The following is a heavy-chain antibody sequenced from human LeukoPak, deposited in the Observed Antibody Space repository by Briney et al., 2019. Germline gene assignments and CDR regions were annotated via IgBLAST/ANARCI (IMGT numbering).Heavy chain of an antibody. CDR2: IYYGGSF. Sequence: SETLSLTCSVSGGSINDYYWNWIRQSPGKGLEWIGYIYYGGSFNYRYNLSLKSRVPISVDASKNQFSLKLSSVTAADTAVYYCARAGLYDILTGYTPSYGMDVWGQGTTVTVSS. J-gene: IGHJ6*02. CDR1: GGSINDYY. CDR3: ARAGLYDILTGYTPSYGMDV. V-gene: IGHV4-59*01. D-gene: IGHD3-9*01.